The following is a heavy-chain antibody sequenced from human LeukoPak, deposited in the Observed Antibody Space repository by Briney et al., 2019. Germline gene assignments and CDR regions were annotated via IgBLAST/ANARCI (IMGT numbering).Heavy chain of an antibody. CDR3: ASLGGYSYGWDAFDI. Sequence: PSETLSLTCTVSGGSISSSSYYWGWIRQPPGKGLEWIGSIYYSGSTYYNPSLKSRVTISVDTSKNQFSLKLSSVTAADTAVYYCASLGGYSYGWDAFDIWGQGTMVTVSP. CDR1: GGSISSSSYY. V-gene: IGHV4-39*01. CDR2: IYYSGST. D-gene: IGHD5-18*01. J-gene: IGHJ3*02.